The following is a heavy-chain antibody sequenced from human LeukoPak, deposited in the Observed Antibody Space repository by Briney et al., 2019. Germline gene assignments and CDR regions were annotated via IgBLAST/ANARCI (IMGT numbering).Heavy chain of an antibody. J-gene: IGHJ4*02. V-gene: IGHV3-74*01. D-gene: IGHD1-26*01. CDR2: INPDGSTT. CDR1: GFTFSSSW. Sequence: GGSLRLSCAASGFTFSSSWMHWVRQAPGRGLVWLSHINPDGSTTNYADSVKGRFTISRDNAKNTLYLQMNSPRAEDTAVYYCSRDLPRSGDCGQGTLVTVSS. CDR3: SRDLPRSGD.